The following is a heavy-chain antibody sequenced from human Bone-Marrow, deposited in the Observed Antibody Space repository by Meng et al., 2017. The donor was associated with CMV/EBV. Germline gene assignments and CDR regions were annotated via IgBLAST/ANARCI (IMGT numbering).Heavy chain of an antibody. CDR1: GGSFSGYY. Sequence: SETLSLTCAVYGGSFSGYYWSWIRQPPGKGLEWIGEINHSGSTNYNPSLKSRVTISVDTSKNQFSLKLSSVTAADTAVYYCAREKGNYGGAYNWFDPWGQGTLVTGSS. CDR2: INHSGST. CDR3: AREKGNYGGAYNWFDP. V-gene: IGHV4-34*01. D-gene: IGHD4-23*01. J-gene: IGHJ5*02.